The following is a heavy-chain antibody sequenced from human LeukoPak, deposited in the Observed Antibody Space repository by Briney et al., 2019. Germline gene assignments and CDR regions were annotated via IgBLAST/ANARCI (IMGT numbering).Heavy chain of an antibody. V-gene: IGHV3-64*02. D-gene: IGHD3-10*01. CDR3: ARRCLYGSGSVD. J-gene: IGHJ4*02. CDR2: TSGNGGRT. Sequence: GGSLRLSCAASGLTFSSYAMQWVRQAPGKGVEYVSGTSGNGGRTSYAGPVKGRFTISRDNSKNTVNLQMGSLRIEDTAVYHCARRCLYGSGSVDWGQGILVTVSS. CDR1: GLTFSSYA.